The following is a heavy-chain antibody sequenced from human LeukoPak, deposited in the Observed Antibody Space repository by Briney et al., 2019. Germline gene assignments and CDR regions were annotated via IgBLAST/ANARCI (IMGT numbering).Heavy chain of an antibody. V-gene: IGHV3-53*04. D-gene: IGHD6-6*01. CDR3: ARDIAARPHAFDI. CDR2: IYSGGST. CDR1: GFTVSSNY. Sequence: GGSLRLSCAASGFTVSSNYMSWVRQAPGKGLEWVSVIYSGGSTYYADSVKGRFTISRHNSENTLYLQMNSLRAEDTAVYYCARDIAARPHAFDIWGQGTMVTVSS. J-gene: IGHJ3*02.